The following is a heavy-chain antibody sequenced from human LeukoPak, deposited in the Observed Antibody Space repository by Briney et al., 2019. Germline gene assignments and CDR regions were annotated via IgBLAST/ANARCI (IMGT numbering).Heavy chain of an antibody. J-gene: IGHJ5*02. Sequence: GGSLRLSCAASGFTFSSYAMSWVRQAPGRGLEWVGHIRTKAEGGTTQYAAPVKGRFTVSRDDSKNTVYLQMDSLQTEDTAVYYCVKKWFDPWGQGVLVTVSS. CDR1: GFTFSSYA. CDR3: VKKWFDP. V-gene: IGHV3-15*01. CDR2: IRTKAEGGTT.